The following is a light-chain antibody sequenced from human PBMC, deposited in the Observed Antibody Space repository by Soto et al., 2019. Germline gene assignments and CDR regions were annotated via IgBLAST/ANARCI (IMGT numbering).Light chain of an antibody. V-gene: IGKV3-11*01. CDR1: QSVSSY. Sequence: KQSPATLSLSKGERATLSCRASQSVSSYLAWYPQKPGQAPRLLLYGASNSDTGIPARFSGSGSGTDFTLTISSLEAEDVTVYCCQHRSFSPLTFGGGTMVDIK. CDR3: QHRSFSPLT. J-gene: IGKJ4*01. CDR2: GAS.